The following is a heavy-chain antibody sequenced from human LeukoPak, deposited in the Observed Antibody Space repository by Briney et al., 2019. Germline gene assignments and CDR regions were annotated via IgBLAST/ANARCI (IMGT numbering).Heavy chain of an antibody. Sequence: GGSLRLSCAASGFTFSSHWMTWVRLAPGKGLEWVANIKQGGSQKYYVDSVKGRFTISRDDAKSALFLQMNNLRAEDSALYYCARGPNFGDYVDFLDSWGQGTLVTVSS. D-gene: IGHD4-17*01. J-gene: IGHJ4*02. V-gene: IGHV3-7*01. CDR3: ARGPNFGDYVDFLDS. CDR2: IKQGGSQK. CDR1: GFTFSSHW.